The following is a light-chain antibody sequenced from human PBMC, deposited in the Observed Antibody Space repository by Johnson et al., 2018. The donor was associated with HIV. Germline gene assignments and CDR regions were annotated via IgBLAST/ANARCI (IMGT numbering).Light chain of an antibody. CDR1: SSNIGNNY. CDR2: DNN. V-gene: IGLV1-51*01. J-gene: IGLJ1*01. CDR3: GTWDSSLSAGYV. Sequence: QPPSVSAAPGQKVTISCSGSSSNIGNNYVSWYQQLPGTAPKLLIYDNNKRPSGIPDRFSGSKSGTSATLGITGLQTGDEADYYCGTWDSSLSAGYVFGTGTKVTVL.